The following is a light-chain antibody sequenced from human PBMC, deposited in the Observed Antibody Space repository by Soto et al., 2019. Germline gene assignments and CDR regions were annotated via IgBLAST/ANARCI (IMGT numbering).Light chain of an antibody. Sequence: DIQMTQSPSTLSASVGDRVTITCRASQTINSWLAWYQQKPGKAPKLLIYKASTLKSGVPSRLSGSGSGTEFSLTISSMKPDDTATYYCQQYNTFWTFGQGTKVDIK. CDR3: QQYNTFWT. CDR1: QTINSW. J-gene: IGKJ1*01. V-gene: IGKV1-5*03. CDR2: KAS.